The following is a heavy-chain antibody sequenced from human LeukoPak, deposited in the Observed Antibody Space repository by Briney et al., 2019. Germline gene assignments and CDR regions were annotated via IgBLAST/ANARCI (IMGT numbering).Heavy chain of an antibody. D-gene: IGHD1-14*01. CDR1: GYNFTSCG. CDR2: ISAYNGNT. Sequence: ASVKASCKASGYNFTSCGISWVRQAPGQGLEWMGWISAYNGNTNYTQKLQGRVTMTTDTSTSTAYMELRSLRSDDTAVYYCAREILGGFNPGAYWGQGTLVTVSS. J-gene: IGHJ4*02. V-gene: IGHV1-18*01. CDR3: AREILGGFNPGAY.